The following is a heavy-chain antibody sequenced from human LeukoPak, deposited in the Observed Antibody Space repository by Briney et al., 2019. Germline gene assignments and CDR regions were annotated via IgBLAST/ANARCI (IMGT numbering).Heavy chain of an antibody. J-gene: IGHJ4*02. D-gene: IGHD3-22*01. CDR3: ARQNHDSSGYYPSYFDD. V-gene: IGHV4-59*08. Sequence: SETLSLTCTVSGGSISSYYWSWIRQPPGKGLEWIGYIYYSGSTNYNPSLKSRVTISVDTSKNQFSLKLSSVTAADTAVYYCARQNHDSSGYYPSYFDDWGQGTLVTVSS. CDR1: GGSISSYY. CDR2: IYYSGST.